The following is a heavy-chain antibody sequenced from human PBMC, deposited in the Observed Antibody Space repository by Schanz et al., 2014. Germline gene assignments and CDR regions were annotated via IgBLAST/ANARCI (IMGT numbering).Heavy chain of an antibody. CDR3: ARGTDWNRHY. J-gene: IGHJ4*02. CDR2: IYSGIGA. CDR1: GFTVSSDH. Sequence: EGQLAESGGGLVQPGGSLGLSCVVSGFTVSSDHMSWVRQAPGKGLEWVSVIYSGIGAYYADSVKDRFTVSRDNSKNTLYLQMNSLRAGDTAVYYCARGTDWNRHYWGQGALVTVSS. V-gene: IGHV3-66*01. D-gene: IGHD1-1*01.